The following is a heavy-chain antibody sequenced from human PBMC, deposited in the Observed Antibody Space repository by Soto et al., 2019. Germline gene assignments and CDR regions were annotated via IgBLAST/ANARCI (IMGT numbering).Heavy chain of an antibody. CDR3: AREGVAAPYYYYGMDV. V-gene: IGHV4-59*01. CDR2: ISYTGST. D-gene: IGHD2-15*01. CDR1: GDSIRRYY. Sequence: SETLSLTCTVSGDSIRRYYWIWIRQATGKGLEWIVYISYTGSTHYNPSLKSRVTISADTSKNQFSLKLSSVTTADTALYYCAREGVAAPYYYYGMDVWGQGSTVTVSS. J-gene: IGHJ6*02.